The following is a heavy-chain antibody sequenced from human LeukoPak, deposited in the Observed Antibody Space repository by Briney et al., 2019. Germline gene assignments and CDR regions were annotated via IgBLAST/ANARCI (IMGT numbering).Heavy chain of an antibody. CDR2: ISGDGGTA. V-gene: IGHV3-43*02. J-gene: IGHJ4*02. Sequence: PGGSLRLSCAASGFSFDAHSMNWVRQAPGKPLEWVSLISGDGGTAHYADFVEGRFTISRDNSRNSLYLQMRGLRTEDTALYYCAKRSGSPHNFDYWGRGTLVTVSS. D-gene: IGHD1-14*01. CDR1: GFSFDAHS. CDR3: AKRSGSPHNFDY.